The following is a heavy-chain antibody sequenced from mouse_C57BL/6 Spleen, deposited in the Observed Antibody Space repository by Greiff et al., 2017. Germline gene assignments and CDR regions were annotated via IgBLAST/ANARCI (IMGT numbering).Heavy chain of an antibody. CDR2: IYPGDGDT. CDR1: GYAFSSYW. Sequence: QVQLQQSGAELVKPGASVKISCKASGYAFSSYWMNWVKQRPGKGLEWIGQIYPGDGDTNYNGKFKGKAKLTADKSSSTAYMQLSSLTSEDSAVYFCARSGSNLAWFAYWGQGTLVTVSA. D-gene: IGHD2-5*01. J-gene: IGHJ3*01. V-gene: IGHV1-80*01. CDR3: ARSGSNLAWFAY.